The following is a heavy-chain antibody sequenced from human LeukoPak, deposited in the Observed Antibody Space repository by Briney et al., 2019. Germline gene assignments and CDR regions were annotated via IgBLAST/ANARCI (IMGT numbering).Heavy chain of an antibody. J-gene: IGHJ4*02. CDR2: IRYDGSNK. CDR3: AKDSVPIVVVPAAPDY. V-gene: IGHV3-30*02. CDR1: GFTFSSYG. D-gene: IGHD2-2*01. Sequence: GGSLRLSCAASGFTFSSYGMHWVRQAPGKGLEWVAFIRYDGSNKYYADSVKGRFTISRDNSKNTLYLQMNSLRAEDTAVYYCAKDSVPIVVVPAAPDYWGQGTLVTVSS.